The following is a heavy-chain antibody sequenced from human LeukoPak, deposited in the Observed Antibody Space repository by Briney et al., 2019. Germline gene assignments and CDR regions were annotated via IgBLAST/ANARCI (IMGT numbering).Heavy chain of an antibody. CDR1: GFTFSSYG. CDR2: IKQDESEK. J-gene: IGHJ4*02. V-gene: IGHV3-7*04. CDR3: ARDHYYRSGSYYVY. Sequence: PGGSLRLSCAASGFTFSSYGMSWIRQAPGKGLEWESNIKQDESEKYYVDSVKGRFTISRDNAKNSLYLQMNSLRAEDTAVYYCARDHYYRSGSYYVYWGQGTLVTVSS. D-gene: IGHD3-10*01.